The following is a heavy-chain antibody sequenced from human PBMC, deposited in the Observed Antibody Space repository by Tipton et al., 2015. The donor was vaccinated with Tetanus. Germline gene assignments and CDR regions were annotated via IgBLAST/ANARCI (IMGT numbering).Heavy chain of an antibody. J-gene: IGHJ6*02. CDR2: IDPNSGGT. CDR3: ARDRGDYIYYGMDV. CDR1: GYTFTGYY. V-gene: IGHV1-2*02. D-gene: IGHD3-22*01. Sequence: QVQLVQSGAEMKKPGASVKVSCKASGYTFTGYYIYWVRQAPGQGLEWMGWIDPNSGGTVYAQKFQGRVTMTRDTSISTGYMERRSLRSDDTAVYYCARDRGDYIYYGMDVWGPGTTVTVS.